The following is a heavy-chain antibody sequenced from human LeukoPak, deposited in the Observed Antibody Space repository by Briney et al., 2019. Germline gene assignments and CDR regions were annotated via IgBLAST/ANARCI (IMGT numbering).Heavy chain of an antibody. V-gene: IGHV4-39*07. Sequence: SETLSLTCTVSGGSISGSSYYWGWIRQPPGKGLEWIGSIYYSGSTYYNPSLKSRVTISVDTSKNQFSLKLSSVTAADTAVYYCARDMGGYSSNFDYWGQGTLVTVSS. J-gene: IGHJ4*02. CDR3: ARDMGGYSSNFDY. CDR2: IYYSGST. CDR1: GGSISGSSYY. D-gene: IGHD3-16*01.